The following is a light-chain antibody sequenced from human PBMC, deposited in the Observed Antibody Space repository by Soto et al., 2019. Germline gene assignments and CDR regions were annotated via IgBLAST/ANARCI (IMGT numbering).Light chain of an antibody. CDR3: QQYGSSGT. Sequence: EMKMSQSPATLSVSPGERATLSCRASQSVSSKLGWYQEKPGQAPRLLIYGASTRATGIPDRFSGSGSGTDFTLTISRLEPEDFAVYYCQQYGSSGTFGQGTKVDIK. CDR2: GAS. J-gene: IGKJ1*01. V-gene: IGKV3-20*01. CDR1: QSVSSK.